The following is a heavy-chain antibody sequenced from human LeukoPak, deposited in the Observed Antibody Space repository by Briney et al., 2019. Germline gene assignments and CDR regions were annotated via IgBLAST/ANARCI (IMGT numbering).Heavy chain of an antibody. CDR1: GYSFTTYW. CDR2: IFPADSDT. Sequence: GESLKVSCRASGYSFTTYWIGWVRQMPGKGLEWMGVIFPADSDTRYSPSFQGQVTISADKSISTAYLQWSSLKASDTAMYYCASVYSSTSWDYWGQGTLVTVSS. CDR3: ASVYSSTSWDY. D-gene: IGHD6-13*01. J-gene: IGHJ4*02. V-gene: IGHV5-51*01.